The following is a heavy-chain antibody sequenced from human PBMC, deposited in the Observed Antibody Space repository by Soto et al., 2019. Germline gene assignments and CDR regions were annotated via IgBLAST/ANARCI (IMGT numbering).Heavy chain of an antibody. J-gene: IGHJ5*02. D-gene: IGHD3-10*01. V-gene: IGHV3-23*01. CDR1: GFTFGTTD. CDR3: VKNSGWFNT. CDR2: IDGSGGIT. Sequence: QLLQSGGGLVQPGGSLTLSCAASGFTFGTTDMNWVRQAPGEGLEWVSTIDGSGGITYYADSVKGRFTISRDNSRNTVYLQMNSRRGDDTALYYCVKNSGWFNTWGQGALVTVSS.